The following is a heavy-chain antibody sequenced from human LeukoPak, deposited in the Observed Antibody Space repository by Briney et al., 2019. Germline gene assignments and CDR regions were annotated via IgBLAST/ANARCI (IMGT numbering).Heavy chain of an antibody. D-gene: IGHD6-13*01. V-gene: IGHV3-21*01. J-gene: IGHJ4*02. CDR3: ARALGEQQLLFDY. Sequence: GGSLRLSCAASGFTFSSYSMNWVRQAPGKGLEWVSSISSSSSYIYYADSVKGRFTISRDNSKNTLYLQMNSLRAEDTAVYYCARALGEQQLLFDYWGQGTLVTVSS. CDR1: GFTFSSYS. CDR2: ISSSSSYI.